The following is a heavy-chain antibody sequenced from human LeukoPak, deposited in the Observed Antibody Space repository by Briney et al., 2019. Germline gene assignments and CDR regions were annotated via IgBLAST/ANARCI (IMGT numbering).Heavy chain of an antibody. CDR3: ARGPYCSSTSCYPRYYFDY. Sequence: PSETLSLTCTVSGGFISRGDYIWSWIRQPPGKGLEWIGYIYYSGSGSTFYNPSLKSRITISVDTSKNHFSLRLSSVTAADTAVYYCARGPYCSSTSCYPRYYFDYWGQGTLVTVSS. J-gene: IGHJ4*02. V-gene: IGHV4-30-4*01. CDR1: GGFISRGDYI. D-gene: IGHD2-2*01. CDR2: IYYSGSGST.